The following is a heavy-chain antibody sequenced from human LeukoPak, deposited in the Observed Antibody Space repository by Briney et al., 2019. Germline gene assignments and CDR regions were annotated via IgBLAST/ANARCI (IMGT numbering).Heavy chain of an antibody. CDR3: AREQEAGYCSGGSCANWFDP. Sequence: SETLSLTCTVPGGSISSGSYYWSWIRQPAGKGLEWIGRIYTSGSTNYNPSLKSRVTISVDTSKNQFSLKLSSVTAADTAVYYCAREQEAGYCSGGSCANWFDPWGQGTLVTVSS. J-gene: IGHJ5*02. CDR2: IYTSGST. V-gene: IGHV4-61*02. D-gene: IGHD2-15*01. CDR1: GGSISSGSYY.